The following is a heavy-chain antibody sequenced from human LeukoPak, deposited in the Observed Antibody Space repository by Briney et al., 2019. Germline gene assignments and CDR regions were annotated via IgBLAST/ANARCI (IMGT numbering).Heavy chain of an antibody. CDR1: GYSFTSYR. Sequence: PGESLKTSCKGPGYSFTSYRIGWGRQLPGKGLEWMGIIYPSDSDTRYSPTFQGQVTISADKYISSAYLQWSSLKASDTAMYYCARPITMIVVVDSSLAFDIWGQGTMVTVSS. D-gene: IGHD3-22*01. CDR2: IYPSDSDT. J-gene: IGHJ3*02. CDR3: ARPITMIVVVDSSLAFDI. V-gene: IGHV5-51*01.